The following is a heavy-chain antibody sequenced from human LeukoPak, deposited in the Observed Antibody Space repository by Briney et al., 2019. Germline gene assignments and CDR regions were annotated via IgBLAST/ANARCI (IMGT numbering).Heavy chain of an antibody. D-gene: IGHD1-1*01. V-gene: IGHV3-23*01. CDR1: GFTFSSYA. CDR3: AKQRSEVPTAATNH. CDR2: ISGGGDNT. Sequence: GGSLRLSCADSGFTFSSYAMTWVRQAPGKGLEWVSSISGGGDNTNYADSVKGRFTISRDNSKNTLSLQMNSLRVEDTAVYYCAKQRSEVPTAATNHWGRGTLVTVSS. J-gene: IGHJ5*02.